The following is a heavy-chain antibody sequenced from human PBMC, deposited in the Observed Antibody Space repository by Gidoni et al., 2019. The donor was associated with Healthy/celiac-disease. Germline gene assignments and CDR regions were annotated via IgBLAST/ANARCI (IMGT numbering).Heavy chain of an antibody. V-gene: IGHV3-23*01. J-gene: IGHJ4*02. CDR2: ISGSGGST. CDR1: GFTFSSYA. Sequence: EVQLLESGGGLVQPGGSLSLSCAASGFTFSSYAMSWVRQAPGKGLEWVSAISGSGGSTYYADSVKGRFTISRDNSKNTLYLQMNSLRAEDTAVYYCAKYTTMIVVVTPVDYWGQGTLVTVSS. CDR3: AKYTTMIVVVTPVDY. D-gene: IGHD3-22*01.